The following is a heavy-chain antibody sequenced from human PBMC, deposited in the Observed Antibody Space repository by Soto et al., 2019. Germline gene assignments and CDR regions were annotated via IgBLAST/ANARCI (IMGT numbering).Heavy chain of an antibody. CDR2: INPNSGGT. V-gene: IGHV1-2*04. CDR1: GYTFTGSY. CDR3: ARGSLYDSGSYYRSAWFDP. Sequence: ASVRVSCRASGYTFTGSYMHWVRQAPGQGLEWMGWINPNSGGTNYAQKFQGWVTMTRDTSISTAYMELSRLRSDDTAVYYCARGSLYDSGSYYRSAWFDPWGQGTLVTVSS. D-gene: IGHD3-10*01. J-gene: IGHJ5*02.